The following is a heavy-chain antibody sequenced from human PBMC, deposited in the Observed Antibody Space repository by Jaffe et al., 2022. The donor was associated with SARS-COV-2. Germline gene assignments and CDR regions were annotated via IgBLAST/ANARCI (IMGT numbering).Heavy chain of an antibody. V-gene: IGHV3-21*01. D-gene: IGHD3-16*01. Sequence: EVQLVESGGGLVKPGGSLRLSCAASGFTFSSYSMNWVRQAPGKGLEWVSSISSSSSYIYYADSVKGRFTISRDNAKNSLYLQMNSLRAEDTAVYYCARDLGGGAHVDYWGQGTLVTVSS. J-gene: IGHJ4*02. CDR3: ARDLGGGAHVDY. CDR2: ISSSSSYI. CDR1: GFTFSSYS.